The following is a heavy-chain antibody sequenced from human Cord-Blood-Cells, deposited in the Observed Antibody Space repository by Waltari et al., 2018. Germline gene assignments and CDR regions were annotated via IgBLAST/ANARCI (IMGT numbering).Heavy chain of an antibody. CDR3: AREVTGDYFDY. CDR2: IYYSGST. D-gene: IGHD7-27*01. V-gene: IGHV4-59*01. Sequence: QVQLQESGPRLVKPSATLSLTCAVSGGPLSSYHWSWIRQPQGKGLEWIGYIYYSGSTNYNPSLKSRVTISVDTSKNQFSLKLSSVTAADTAVYYCAREVTGDYFDYWGQGTLVTVSS. CDR1: GGPLSSYH. J-gene: IGHJ4*02.